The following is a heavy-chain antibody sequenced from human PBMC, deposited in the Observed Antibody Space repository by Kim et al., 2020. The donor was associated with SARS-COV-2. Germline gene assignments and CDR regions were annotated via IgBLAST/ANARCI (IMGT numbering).Heavy chain of an antibody. J-gene: IGHJ6*02. CDR3: ARWEGNYGYSSGHHYYGMDV. Sequence: GGSLRLSCAASGFTFSDYYMSWIRQAPGKGLEWVSYISSSSSYTNYADSVKGRFTISRDNAKNSLYLQMNSLRAEDTAVYYCARWEGNYGYSSGHHYYGMDVWGQGTTVTVSS. CDR2: ISSSSSYT. D-gene: IGHD6-19*01. V-gene: IGHV3-11*06. CDR1: GFTFSDYY.